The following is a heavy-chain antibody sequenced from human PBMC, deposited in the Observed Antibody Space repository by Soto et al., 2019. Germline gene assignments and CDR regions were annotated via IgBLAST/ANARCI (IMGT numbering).Heavy chain of an antibody. CDR1: GGSLGSGGYS. CDR3: ARGEGRLAFDI. V-gene: IGHV4-31*03. Sequence: QVQLQESGPGLVKPSRTLSPTCTFPGGSLGSGGYSWSGIGQHPGKGLEWIGYIYYSGSTYYNPSLKSRVTISVDTSKNQFSLKLSSVTAADTAVYYCARGEGRLAFDIWGQGTMVTVSS. J-gene: IGHJ3*02. CDR2: IYYSGST.